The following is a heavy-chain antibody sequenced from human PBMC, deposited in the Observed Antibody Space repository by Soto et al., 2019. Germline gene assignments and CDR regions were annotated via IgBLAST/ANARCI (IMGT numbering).Heavy chain of an antibody. J-gene: IGHJ4*02. CDR2: ISAHNGNT. Sequence: ASVKVSCKASGYTFTSYGISWVRQAPGQGLEWMGWISAHNGNTNYAQKLQGRVTMTTDTSTSTAYMELRSLRSEDTAVYYCARDPPPKGKYYFDYWGQGTLVTVSS. V-gene: IGHV1-18*01. CDR1: GYTFTSYG. CDR3: ARDPPPKGKYYFDY.